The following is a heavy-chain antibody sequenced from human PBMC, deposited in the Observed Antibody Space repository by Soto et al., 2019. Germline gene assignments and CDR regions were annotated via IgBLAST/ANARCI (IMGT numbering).Heavy chain of an antibody. Sequence: GESLKISCKGSGYSFTQYWIGWVRQMPGKGLEWMGIIYPSDSDTRYSPSFQGQVTISADKSITTAYLQWSSLKASDTAMYYCATGSYGAVRRSWFEHWGQGTLVTVSS. D-gene: IGHD3-10*01. J-gene: IGHJ5*02. CDR3: ATGSYGAVRRSWFEH. CDR1: GYSFTQYW. CDR2: IYPSDSDT. V-gene: IGHV5-51*01.